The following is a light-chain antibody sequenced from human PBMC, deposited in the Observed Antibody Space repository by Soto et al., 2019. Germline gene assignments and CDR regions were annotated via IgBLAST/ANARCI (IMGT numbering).Light chain of an antibody. J-gene: IGLJ2*01. CDR2: EVT. CDR3: SSFAGGGNPVL. Sequence: QSVLTQPPSASGSLGQSVTISCTGTSSDVGGYNYVSWHQQHPGKAPKVMIYEVTKRPPGVPDRFSVSKSGNTASLTVSGLQAEDEADYYCSSFAGGGNPVLLGGGTKLTVL. CDR1: SSDVGGYNY. V-gene: IGLV2-8*01.